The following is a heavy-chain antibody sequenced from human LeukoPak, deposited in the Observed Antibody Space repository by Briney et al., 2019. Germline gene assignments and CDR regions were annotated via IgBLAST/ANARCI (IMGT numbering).Heavy chain of an antibody. Sequence: GGSLRLSCAASGFTFSNYAMSWVRQAPGKGLDWVSAISSSGGSTYYADSVKGRFTISRDNSKNTLYLQMNSLRAEDTAVYYCAKDFTANYDFWSGYPHWGQGTLVTVSS. CDR2: ISSSGGST. V-gene: IGHV3-23*01. D-gene: IGHD3-3*01. CDR1: GFTFSNYA. CDR3: AKDFTANYDFWSGYPH. J-gene: IGHJ4*02.